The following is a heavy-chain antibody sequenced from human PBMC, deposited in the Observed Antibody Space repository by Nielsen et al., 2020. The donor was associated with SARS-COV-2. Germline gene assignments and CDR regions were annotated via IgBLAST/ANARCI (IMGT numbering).Heavy chain of an antibody. CDR1: GYTFTSYY. V-gene: IGHV1-2*04. Sequence: ASVKVSCKASGYTFTSYYMHWVRQAPGQGLEWMGWINPNSGGTNYAQKFQGWVTMTRDTSISTAYMELSRLRSDDTAVYYCAADQGGVAVRDAFDIWGQGTMVTVSS. CDR3: AADQGGVAVRDAFDI. CDR2: INPNSGGT. J-gene: IGHJ3*02. D-gene: IGHD6-19*01.